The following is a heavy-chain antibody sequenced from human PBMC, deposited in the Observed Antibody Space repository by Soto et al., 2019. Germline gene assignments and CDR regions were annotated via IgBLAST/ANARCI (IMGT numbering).Heavy chain of an antibody. CDR3: ARDIAGDYDGPLRYYYYMDV. Sequence: SATLSLTCTVSGGSISSGGYYWSWIRQHPGKGLEWIGYIYYSGSTYYNPSLKSRVTISVDTSKNQFSLKLSSVTAADTAVYYCARDIAGDYDGPLRYYYYMDVWGKGTTVTVSS. D-gene: IGHD4-17*01. J-gene: IGHJ6*03. CDR1: GGSISSGGYY. CDR2: IYYSGST. V-gene: IGHV4-31*03.